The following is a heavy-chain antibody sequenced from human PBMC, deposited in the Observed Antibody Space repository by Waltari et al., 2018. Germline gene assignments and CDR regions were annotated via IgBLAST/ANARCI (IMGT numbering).Heavy chain of an antibody. V-gene: IGHV4-59*13. Sequence: QVQLQASGPGLVKPSETLSLSCNVSGGSISRYYWSWVRQPPGKGLEWIGYIYYSGAANYNPSLKSRVTISVNTSTNQFFLNVSSVTAADTAVYYCARGGSTITFSTRMDVWGKGTTVTVSS. J-gene: IGHJ6*04. D-gene: IGHD4-4*01. CDR1: GGSISRYY. CDR2: IYYSGAA. CDR3: ARGGSTITFSTRMDV.